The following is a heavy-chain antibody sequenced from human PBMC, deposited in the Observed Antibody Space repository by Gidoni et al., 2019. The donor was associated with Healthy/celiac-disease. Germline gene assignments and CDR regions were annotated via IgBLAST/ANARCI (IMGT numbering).Heavy chain of an antibody. CDR2: INPNSGGT. D-gene: IGHD3-3*01. CDR3: ARDSSTYYDFWSGYYRYYYYYYGMDV. V-gene: IGHV1-2*06. J-gene: IGHJ6*02. Sequence: QVQLVQSGAEVKKPGASVKVSCKASGYTFTGYYMHWVRQAPGQGLEWMGRINPNSGGTNYAQKFQGRVTMTRDTSISTAYMELSRLRSDDTAVYYCARDSSTYYDFWSGYYRYYYYYYGMDVWGQGTTVTVSS. CDR1: GYTFTGYY.